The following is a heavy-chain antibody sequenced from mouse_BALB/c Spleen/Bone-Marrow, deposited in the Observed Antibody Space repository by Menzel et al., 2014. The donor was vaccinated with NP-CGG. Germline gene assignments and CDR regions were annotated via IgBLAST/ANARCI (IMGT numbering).Heavy chain of an antibody. D-gene: IGHD1-1*01. CDR2: IYPGNSDT. Sequence: EVQLQQSGTVLARPGASVKMSCKASGYTFTSYWMHWVKQRPGQGLEWIGAIYPGNSDTSYNQKFKGKAKLTAVTSTNTAYMELSSLTNEDSAVYFCTRWGLYDSSFMDYWGQGTSVTVSS. V-gene: IGHV1-5*01. CDR3: TRWGLYDSSFMDY. J-gene: IGHJ4*01. CDR1: GYTFTSYW.